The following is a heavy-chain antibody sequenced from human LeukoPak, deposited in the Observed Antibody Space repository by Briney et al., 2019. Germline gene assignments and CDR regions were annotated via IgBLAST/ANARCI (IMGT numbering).Heavy chain of an antibody. CDR3: ARAGGSYSIDY. CDR1: GYTFTSYY. D-gene: IGHD2-21*01. Sequence: ASVKVSCKTSGYTFTSYYIHWLRQTPGQRFEWMGWSDPKSGATKYEHFQGRVTMTRDTSISTAYMDLSRLRSDDTAVYYCARAGGSYSIDYWGQGTLVTVSS. CDR2: SDPKSGAT. V-gene: IGHV1-2*02. J-gene: IGHJ4*02.